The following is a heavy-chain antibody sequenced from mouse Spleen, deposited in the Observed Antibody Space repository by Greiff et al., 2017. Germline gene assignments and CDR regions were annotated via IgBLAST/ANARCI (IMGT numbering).Heavy chain of an antibody. Sequence: EVKLVESGGGLVKPGGSLKLSCEASGFTFSDYGMHWVRQAPGQGLEWVAYISSGSSTIYYADTVKGRFTLSRDNAKNTLFLQMTSRRSEDKAMYYCARRHYYVSSGDYFDYWGQGTTLTVSS. V-gene: IGHV5-17*01. CDR1: GFTFSDYG. D-gene: IGHD1-1*01. CDR2: ISSGSSTI. CDR3: ARRHYYVSSGDYFDY. J-gene: IGHJ2*01.